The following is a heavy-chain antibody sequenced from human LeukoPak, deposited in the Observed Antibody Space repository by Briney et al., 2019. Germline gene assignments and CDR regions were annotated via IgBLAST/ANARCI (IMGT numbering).Heavy chain of an antibody. V-gene: IGHV1-18*01. CDR3: AREAYDFWSGYSTQYEQYYLDY. Sequence: ASVKVSCKASGYTFTSYGIIWVRQAPGQGLEWMGWISAYNGNTNYAQKLQGRVTMTTDTSTSTAYMELRSLRSDDTAVYYCAREAYDFWSGYSTQYEQYYLDYWGQGTLVTVSS. CDR1: GYTFTSYG. CDR2: ISAYNGNT. J-gene: IGHJ4*02. D-gene: IGHD3-3*01.